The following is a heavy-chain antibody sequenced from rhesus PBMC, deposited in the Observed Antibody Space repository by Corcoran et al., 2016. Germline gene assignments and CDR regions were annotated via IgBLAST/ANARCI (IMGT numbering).Heavy chain of an antibody. J-gene: IGHJ5-1*01. Sequence: QVRLQESGPGLVKSSETLSLTCAVSGGSMSESSFWNWIRQPPGKGLEWIGNIYANSVTTYIPSLKSRVTISKDTSNNQFFLKVTSVTAADTAVYYCASPFERGRFEVWGAGILVTVSS. CDR3: ASPFERGRFEV. CDR2: IYANSVTT. D-gene: IGHD3-34*01. V-gene: IGHV4S9*01. CDR1: GGSMSESSF.